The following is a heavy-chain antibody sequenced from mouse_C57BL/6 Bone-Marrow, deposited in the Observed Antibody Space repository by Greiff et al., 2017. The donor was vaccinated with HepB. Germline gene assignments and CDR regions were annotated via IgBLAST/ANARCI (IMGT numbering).Heavy chain of an antibody. CDR2: INSDGGST. CDR3: ARGVVTGGVDY. Sequence: EVHLVESGGGLVQPGESLKLSCESYEYEFPSHDMPWVRKTPEKRLELVAAINSDGGSTYYPDTMERRFSISRDNTKKTLYLQMSSLRSEDTALYYCARGVVTGGVDYWGQGTTLTVSS. D-gene: IGHD2-2*01. J-gene: IGHJ2*01. V-gene: IGHV5-2*01. CDR1: EYEFPSHD.